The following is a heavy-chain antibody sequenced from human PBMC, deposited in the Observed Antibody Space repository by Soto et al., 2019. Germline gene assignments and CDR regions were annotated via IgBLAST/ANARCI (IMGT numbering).Heavy chain of an antibody. CDR1: GGSISSYY. D-gene: IGHD3-10*01. V-gene: IGHV4-4*07. J-gene: IGHJ6*02. CDR2: IYTSGST. Sequence: PTETLSLTCTVSGGSISSYYWSWIRQPAGKGLEWIGRIYTSGSTNYNPSLKSRVTMSVDTSKNQFSLKLSSVTAADTAVYYCARGHNDYGSRRYSDYYYYGMDVCRQGTKVTGSS. CDR3: ARGHNDYGSRRYSDYYYYGMDV.